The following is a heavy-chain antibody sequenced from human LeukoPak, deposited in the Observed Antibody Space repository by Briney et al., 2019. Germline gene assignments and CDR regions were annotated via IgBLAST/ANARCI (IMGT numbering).Heavy chain of an antibody. CDR1: GFTFSSYA. V-gene: IGHV3-23*01. Sequence: GGSLRLSCAASGFTFSSYAMSWVRQAPGKGLEWVSAISGSGGSTYYADSVKGRFTISRDNSKNTLYLQMNSLRAEDTAVYYCAKDIVLMVYAFNAFDIWGQGTMVTVSS. J-gene: IGHJ3*02. CDR2: ISGSGGST. D-gene: IGHD2-8*01. CDR3: AKDIVLMVYAFNAFDI.